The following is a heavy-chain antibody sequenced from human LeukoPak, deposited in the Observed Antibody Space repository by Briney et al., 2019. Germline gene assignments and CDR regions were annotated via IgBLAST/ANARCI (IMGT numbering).Heavy chain of an antibody. Sequence: PGGSLRLSCAASGFTFSSYAMSWVRQAPGKGLEWVSAISGSGGSTYYADSVKGRFTISRDNSKNTLYLQMNSLRAEDTAVYYCARDRWSSTSYNDYWGQGTLVTVSS. J-gene: IGHJ4*02. D-gene: IGHD2-2*01. CDR1: GFTFSSYA. CDR3: ARDRWSSTSYNDY. V-gene: IGHV3-23*01. CDR2: ISGSGGST.